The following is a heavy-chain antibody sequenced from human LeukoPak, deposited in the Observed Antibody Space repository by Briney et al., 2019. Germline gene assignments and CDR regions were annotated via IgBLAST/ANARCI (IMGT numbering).Heavy chain of an antibody. Sequence: GGSLRLSCAASGFTFSSYGMSWVRQAPGKGLEWVSAISGSGGSTYYADSVKGRFTISRDNSKNTLYLQMNSLRAEDTAVYYCAKDLNASSCLYKIPSLDYWGQGTLVTVSS. D-gene: IGHD6-19*01. CDR3: AKDLNASSCLYKIPSLDY. CDR2: ISGSGGST. CDR1: GFTFSSYG. J-gene: IGHJ4*02. V-gene: IGHV3-23*01.